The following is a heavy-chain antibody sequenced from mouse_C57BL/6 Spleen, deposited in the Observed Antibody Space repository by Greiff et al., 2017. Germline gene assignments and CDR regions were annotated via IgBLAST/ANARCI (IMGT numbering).Heavy chain of an antibody. CDR1: GYTFTSYG. CDR2: IYPRSGNT. J-gene: IGHJ2*01. D-gene: IGHD1-1*01. CDR3: AREGDYGSFPYYFDY. Sequence: VNVVESGAELARPGASVKLSCKASGYTFTSYGISWVKQRTGQGLEWIGEIYPRSGNTYYNEKFKGKATLTADKSSSTAYMELRSLTSEDFAVYFCAREGDYGSFPYYFDYWGQGTTLTVSS. V-gene: IGHV1-81*01.